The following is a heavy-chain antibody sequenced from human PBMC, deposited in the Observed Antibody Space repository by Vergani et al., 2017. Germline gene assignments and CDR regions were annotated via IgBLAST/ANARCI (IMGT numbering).Heavy chain of an antibody. J-gene: IGHJ4*02. CDR3: AKHFRGWGIDY. D-gene: IGHD3-16*01. V-gene: IGHV3-30*02. CDR1: GFTLSNYD. Sequence: QVQLVESAGGVVQPGGSLRLSCATSGFTLSNYDMQWIRQGPGKGLEFVAFIQFDGSNQYYADSVKGRFTLYRDFSKNTLYLQMNSLRTDDTATYYCAKHFRGWGIDYGGQGTQVIVSS. CDR2: IQFDGSNQ.